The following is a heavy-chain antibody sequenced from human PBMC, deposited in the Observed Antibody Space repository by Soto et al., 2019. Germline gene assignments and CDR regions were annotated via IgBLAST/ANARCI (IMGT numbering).Heavy chain of an antibody. CDR3: ARGRKDYYGMDV. Sequence: QVQLVQSGAEVKKPGSSVKVSCKASGGTFSSYAISWVRQAPGHGLEWMGGIIPIFGTANYAQKFQGRVTITADESTNTAYMELSSLRSEDTAVYYCARGRKDYYGMDVWGEGSTFTVSS. J-gene: IGHJ6*04. CDR2: IIPIFGTA. V-gene: IGHV1-69*01. CDR1: GGTFSSYA.